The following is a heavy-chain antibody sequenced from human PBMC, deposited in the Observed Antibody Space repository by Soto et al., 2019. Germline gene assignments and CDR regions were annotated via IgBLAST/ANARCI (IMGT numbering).Heavy chain of an antibody. V-gene: IGHV4-34*01. D-gene: IGHD6-13*01. CDR2: INESGST. CDR3: ARGRQQLVNYYYYYMDV. J-gene: IGHJ6*03. CDR1: GASLSGYY. Sequence: SETLSLTCAVYGASLSGYYWTWIRQSPGKGLEWIAEINESGSTNYSPSLKSRVTISIDTSKNQFSLKLSSVTAADTAVYYCARGRQQLVNYYYYYMDVWGKGTTVTVSS.